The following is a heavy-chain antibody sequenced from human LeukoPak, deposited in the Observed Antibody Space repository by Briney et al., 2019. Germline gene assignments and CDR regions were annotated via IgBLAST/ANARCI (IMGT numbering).Heavy chain of an antibody. CDR3: TGAFG. J-gene: IGHJ3*01. D-gene: IGHD2-8*02. Sequence: GGSLRLSCVASGFTFSNSWMNWVRQTPGRGLEWVANIKPGGRQKYYVDSVKGRFTISRDNAKNSLYLQMNSLRAEDTAVYYCTGAFGWGQGTMVTVSS. V-gene: IGHV3-7*02. CDR1: GFTFSNSW. CDR2: IKPGGRQK.